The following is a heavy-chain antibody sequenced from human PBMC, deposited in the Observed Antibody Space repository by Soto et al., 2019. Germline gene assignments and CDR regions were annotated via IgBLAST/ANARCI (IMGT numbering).Heavy chain of an antibody. CDR2: ISSSSSYT. CDR1: GFTFSDYY. Sequence: GGSLRLSCAASGFTFSDYYMSWIRQAPGKGLEWVSYISSSSSYTNYADSVKGRFTISRDNAKNSLYLQMNSLRAADTAVYYCAREGYCSGGSCYSRTLDYWGQGTLVTVSS. J-gene: IGHJ4*02. CDR3: AREGYCSGGSCYSRTLDY. D-gene: IGHD2-15*01. V-gene: IGHV3-11*06.